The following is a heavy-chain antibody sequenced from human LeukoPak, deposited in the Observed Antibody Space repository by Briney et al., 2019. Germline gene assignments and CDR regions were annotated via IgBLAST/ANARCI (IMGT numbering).Heavy chain of an antibody. D-gene: IGHD1-26*01. CDR1: GFTFSSYS. CDR2: ISSSSSTI. J-gene: IGHJ6*03. CDR3: ARDPSRGYYYYMDV. Sequence: PGGSLRLSCAASGFTFSSYSMNWVRQAPGKGLEWVSYISSSSSTIYYADSVKGRFTISRDNAKNSLYLQMNSLRAEDTAVYYCARDPSRGYYYYMDVWGKGTTVTVSS. V-gene: IGHV3-48*01.